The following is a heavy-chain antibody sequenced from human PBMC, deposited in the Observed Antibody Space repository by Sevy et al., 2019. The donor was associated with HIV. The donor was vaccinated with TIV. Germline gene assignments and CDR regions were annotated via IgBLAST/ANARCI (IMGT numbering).Heavy chain of an antibody. V-gene: IGHV4-38-2*01. Sequence: SETLSLTCAVSGYSISSGYYWCFIRQPPGEGLEWIGNIYHSGRIYNNPSLNSPVTMSVDTSKNQFSRKLSSVTAADTAVYYCARGDYYVTSGYTYYFDYWGQGTLVTVSS. CDR2: IYHSGRI. D-gene: IGHD3-22*01. CDR3: ARGDYYVTSGYTYYFDY. CDR1: GYSISSGYY. J-gene: IGHJ4*02.